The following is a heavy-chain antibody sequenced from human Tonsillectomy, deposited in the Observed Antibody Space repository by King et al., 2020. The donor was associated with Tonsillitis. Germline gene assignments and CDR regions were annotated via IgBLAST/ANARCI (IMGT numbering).Heavy chain of an antibody. CDR2: IHSSGST. Sequence: QLQESGPGLVKPSQNLSLTCTVSDGSISSAYYFWNWIRQPAGKGLEWIGRIHSSGSTNYNPSLKSRVTMSLDTSKNQFSLDLSSVTATDTAVYYCVRKFARGTFAPWGQGTLITVSS. V-gene: IGHV4-61*02. CDR1: DGSISSAYYF. D-gene: IGHD3-16*01. CDR3: VRKFARGTFAP. J-gene: IGHJ5*02.